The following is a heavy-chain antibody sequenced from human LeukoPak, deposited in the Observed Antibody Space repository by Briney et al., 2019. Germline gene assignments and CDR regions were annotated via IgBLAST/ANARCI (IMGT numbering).Heavy chain of an antibody. CDR2: IRYDVSNK. Sequence: PGGSLRLSCAASGFTFSSYGMHWVRQAPGKGLEWVAFIRYDVSNKYYADSVKGRFTISRDNSKNTLYLQMNSLRAEDTAVYYCAKDLSGGYSGYEPYDAFDIWGQGTMVTVSS. V-gene: IGHV3-30*02. D-gene: IGHD5-12*01. CDR3: AKDLSGGYSGYEPYDAFDI. J-gene: IGHJ3*02. CDR1: GFTFSSYG.